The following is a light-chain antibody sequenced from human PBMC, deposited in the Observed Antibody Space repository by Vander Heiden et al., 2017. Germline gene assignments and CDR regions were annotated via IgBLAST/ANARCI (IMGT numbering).Light chain of an antibody. Sequence: QPALTQPASVSGSPGQSITISCTGTSSDVGSYNLVSWYQQHPGKAPKLMIYEVSKRPSGVSNRFSGSKSGNTASLTISGLQAEDEADYYCCSYAGSSTFRVFGGGTKLTVL. CDR2: EVS. V-gene: IGLV2-23*02. J-gene: IGLJ3*02. CDR3: CSYAGSSTFRV. CDR1: SSDVGSYNL.